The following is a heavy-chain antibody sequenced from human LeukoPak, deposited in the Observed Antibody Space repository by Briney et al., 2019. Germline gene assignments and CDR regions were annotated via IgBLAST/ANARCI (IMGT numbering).Heavy chain of an antibody. CDR2: IYYSGST. V-gene: IGHV4-39*01. J-gene: IGHJ5*02. Sequence: PSETLSLTCTVSGGSISSSGYYWGWIRQPPGKGLEWIGSIYYSGSTYYNPSLKSRVTISVDTSKNQFSLKLSSVTAADAAVYYCARNKGGYCSRTSWYISKGGNWFDPWGQGTLVTVSS. CDR3: ARNKGGYCSRTSWYISKGGNWFDP. CDR1: GGSISSSGYY. D-gene: IGHD2-2*02.